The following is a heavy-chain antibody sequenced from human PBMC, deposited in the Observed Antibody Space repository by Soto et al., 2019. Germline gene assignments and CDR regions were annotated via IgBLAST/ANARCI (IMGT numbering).Heavy chain of an antibody. CDR1: GYSFTSYW. CDR2: IDPSDSYT. J-gene: IGHJ3*02. Sequence: PGESLEISCKGSGYSFTSYWISWVRQMPGKGLEWMGRIDPSDSYTNYSPSFQGHVTISADKSISTAYLQWSSLKASDTAMYYCARFTVARLGDLNDAFDIWGQGTMVTVSS. CDR3: ARFTVARLGDLNDAFDI. D-gene: IGHD3-10*01. V-gene: IGHV5-10-1*01.